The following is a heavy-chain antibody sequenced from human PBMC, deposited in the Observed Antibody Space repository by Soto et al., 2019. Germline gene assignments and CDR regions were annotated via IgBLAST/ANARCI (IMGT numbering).Heavy chain of an antibody. Sequence: SGPTLVNPTQPLTLTCTFSGFSLSPSGVGVGWIRQPPGKALEWLALIYWDDDKRYSASLKSRLNFTKDTSKNQVVLTMTNMDPVDTATYYCTHRDYGDDSLDVYFDYWGQGTLVTVSS. CDR2: IYWDDDK. V-gene: IGHV2-5*02. J-gene: IGHJ4*02. D-gene: IGHD4-17*01. CDR3: THRDYGDDSLDVYFDY. CDR1: GFSLSPSGVG.